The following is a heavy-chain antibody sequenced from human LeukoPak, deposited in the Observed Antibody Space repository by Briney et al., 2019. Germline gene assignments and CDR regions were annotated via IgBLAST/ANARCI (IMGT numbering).Heavy chain of an antibody. V-gene: IGHV6-1*01. CDR3: ARGTRNAFDS. J-gene: IGHJ4*02. Sequence: SQTLSLTCVISGDVVSTNNAAAWNWFRQSPSRGLEWLGRTYYRSKWFNEYAISVKSRMLINADTSRNQFSLQLNSVTPEDTAMYYCARGTRNAFDSWGQRTLVTVSS. CDR2: TYYRSKWFN. CDR1: GDVVSTNNAAA. D-gene: IGHD2-2*01.